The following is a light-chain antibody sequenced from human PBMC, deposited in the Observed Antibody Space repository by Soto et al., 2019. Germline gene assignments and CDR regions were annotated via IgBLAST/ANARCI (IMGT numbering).Light chain of an antibody. Sequence: EVVMTQSPATLSLSPGERATLSCRASQSVSTNLAWYQHKTGQAPRLLIYGASNRATVTPARFSGSGSGTEFTLTISGFESEDFAIYYCQQYHNWPPLTFGGGTTVEIK. CDR2: GAS. V-gene: IGKV3-15*01. CDR1: QSVSTN. J-gene: IGKJ4*01. CDR3: QQYHNWPPLT.